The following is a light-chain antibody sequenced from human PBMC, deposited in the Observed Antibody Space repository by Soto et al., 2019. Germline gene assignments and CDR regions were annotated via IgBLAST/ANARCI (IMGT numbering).Light chain of an antibody. CDR2: AAS. V-gene: IGKV1-39*01. CDR1: QSISSY. J-gene: IGKJ1*01. CDR3: QQSYCTPRS. Sequence: GDRVTITCRASQSISSYLNWYQQKPGKAPKLLIYAASSLQSGVPSRFSGSGSGTDFTLTISSLQPEDFATYYCQQSYCTPRSFGQGTKVEIK.